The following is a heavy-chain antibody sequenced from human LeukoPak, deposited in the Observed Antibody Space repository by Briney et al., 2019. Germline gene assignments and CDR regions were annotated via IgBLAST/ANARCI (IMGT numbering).Heavy chain of an antibody. CDR3: ARDSAVAVPPEDYYYYYMDV. CDR2: ISYDGSNK. CDR1: GFTFSSYA. Sequence: GRSLRLSCAASGFTFSSYAMHWVRQAPGKGLEWLAVISYDGSNKYYADSVKGRFTISRDNSKNTLYLQMNSLRAEDTAVYYCARDSAVAVPPEDYYYYYMDVWGKGTTVTVSS. J-gene: IGHJ6*03. D-gene: IGHD6-19*01. V-gene: IGHV3-30-3*01.